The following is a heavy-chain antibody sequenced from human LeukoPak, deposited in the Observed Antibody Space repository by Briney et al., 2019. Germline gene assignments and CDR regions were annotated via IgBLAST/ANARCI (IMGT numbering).Heavy chain of an antibody. J-gene: IGHJ5*02. CDR2: MNPNSGNT. Sequence: INWVRQATGQGLEWMGWMNPNSGNTGYAQKFQGRVTMTRNTSISTAYMELSSLRSEDTAVYYCARGRLTRRGYPRFDPWGQGTLVTVSS. V-gene: IGHV1-8*01. D-gene: IGHD5-18*01. CDR3: ARGRLTRRGYPRFDP.